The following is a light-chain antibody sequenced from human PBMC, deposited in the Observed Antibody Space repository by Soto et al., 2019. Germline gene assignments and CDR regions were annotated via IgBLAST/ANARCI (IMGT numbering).Light chain of an antibody. CDR3: QQGYTSAIT. CDR1: QSIGKH. J-gene: IGKJ5*01. V-gene: IGKV1-39*01. Sequence: DIQMTQSPSSLSASVGDRVTIACRASQSIGKHLNWYQQKPGKAPNFLIYAASTLQTGVPSRFSGTGSGTDFTLTVNRLQPEDFATYYCQQGYTSAITFGQGTRLEIK. CDR2: AAS.